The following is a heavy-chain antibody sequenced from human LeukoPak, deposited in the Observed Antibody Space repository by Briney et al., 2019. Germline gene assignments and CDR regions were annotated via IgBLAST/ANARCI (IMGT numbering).Heavy chain of an antibody. CDR1: GYTFTGYY. V-gene: IGHV1-2*02. CDR3: AREEGYYYDSSGYSVPTHAFDI. CDR2: INPNSGGT. Sequence: ASVKVSCKASGYTFTGYYMHWVRQAPGQGLEWMGWINPNSGGTNYAQKFQGRVTMTRDTSISTAYMELSRLRSDDTAVYYCAREEGYYYDSSGYSVPTHAFDIWGQGTMVTVSS. D-gene: IGHD3-22*01. J-gene: IGHJ3*02.